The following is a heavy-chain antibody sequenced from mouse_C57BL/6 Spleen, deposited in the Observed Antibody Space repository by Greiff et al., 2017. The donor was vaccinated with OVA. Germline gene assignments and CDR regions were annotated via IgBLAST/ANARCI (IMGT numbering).Heavy chain of an antibody. CDR3: ASGSSYAMDY. Sequence: VQLQQSGAELVRPGSSVKLSCKASGYTFTSYWMDWVKQRPGQGLEWIGNIYPSASETHYNQKFKDKATLTVDKSSSTAYMQLSSLTSEDSAVYYCASGSSYAMDYWGQGTSVTVSS. V-gene: IGHV1-61*01. CDR1: GYTFTSYW. D-gene: IGHD1-1*01. J-gene: IGHJ4*01. CDR2: IYPSASET.